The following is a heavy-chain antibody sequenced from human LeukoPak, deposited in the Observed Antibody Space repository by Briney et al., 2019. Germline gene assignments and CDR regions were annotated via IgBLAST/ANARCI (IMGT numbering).Heavy chain of an antibody. J-gene: IGHJ4*02. D-gene: IGHD6-19*01. Sequence: GGSLRLSCAASGLTFNRYAMHWVRQAPGKGLEWVAVISYDGSNKYYAGSVKGRFTISRDNSKNTLYLQMNSLRVEDTAVYFCASACSSGWYYFDYWGQGTPVTVSS. CDR2: ISYDGSNK. CDR1: GLTFNRYA. V-gene: IGHV3-30*04. CDR3: ASACSSGWYYFDY.